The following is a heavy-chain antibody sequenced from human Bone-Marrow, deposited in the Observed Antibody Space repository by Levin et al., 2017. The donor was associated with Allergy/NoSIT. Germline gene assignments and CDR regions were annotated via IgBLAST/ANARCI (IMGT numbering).Heavy chain of an antibody. D-gene: IGHD6-13*01. CDR1: GGSFTSYY. Sequence: SETLSLTCGVSGGSFTSYYWSWVRQAPGKGLEWIAYMHYSGSTYYNPSLKSRVTVSIDTSRNQFSLILRSLTAADTAVYFCWSVDVAAAGLYEHWGPGTLVTVSP. V-gene: IGHV4-59*01. J-gene: IGHJ4*02. CDR2: MHYSGST. CDR3: WSVDVAAAGLYEH.